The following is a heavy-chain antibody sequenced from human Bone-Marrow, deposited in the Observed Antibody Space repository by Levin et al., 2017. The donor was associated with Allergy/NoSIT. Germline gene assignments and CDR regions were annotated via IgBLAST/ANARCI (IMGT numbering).Heavy chain of an antibody. CDR2: IFPSDSDT. CDR3: ARRDSDGSNSFDY. J-gene: IGHJ4*02. D-gene: IGHD4-23*01. V-gene: IGHV5-51*01. CDR1: GYSFTSYW. Sequence: ASVKVSCQASGYSFTSYWFGWVRQRPGKGLEWMGLIFPSDSDTRVSPSFQGQIIMSVDKSTSTAYLQWSSLKASDRAMYYCARRDSDGSNSFDYWGQGTLVTVSS.